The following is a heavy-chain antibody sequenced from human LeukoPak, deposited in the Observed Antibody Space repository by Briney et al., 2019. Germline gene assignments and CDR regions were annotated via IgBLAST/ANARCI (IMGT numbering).Heavy chain of an antibody. Sequence: SETLSLTCTVSGGSISSNSYYWGWIRQPPGKGLEWIGSIYYSGSTYYKSSLKSRVTISVDTSKNQFSLKLSSVTAADTAVYYCARNRYYYGSGSYGVPNWFDPWGQGTLVIVSS. D-gene: IGHD3-10*01. CDR1: GGSISSNSYY. J-gene: IGHJ5*02. CDR2: IYYSGST. V-gene: IGHV4-39*01. CDR3: ARNRYYYGSGSYGVPNWFDP.